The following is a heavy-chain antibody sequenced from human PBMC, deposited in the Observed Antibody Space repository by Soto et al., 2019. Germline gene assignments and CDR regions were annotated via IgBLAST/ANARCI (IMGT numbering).Heavy chain of an antibody. CDR1: GFTFSSYA. J-gene: IGHJ6*02. CDR3: ARDLDSGTTFYGMDV. CDR2: ISYDGSSK. Sequence: PGGSLRLSCAASGFTFSSYAMHWVRQAPGKGLEWVAVISYDGSSKYYADSVKGRFTISRDNSKNTLYLQMNSLRAEDTAVYYCARDLDSGTTFYGMDVWGQGTTVTVSS. V-gene: IGHV3-30-3*01. D-gene: IGHD1-7*01.